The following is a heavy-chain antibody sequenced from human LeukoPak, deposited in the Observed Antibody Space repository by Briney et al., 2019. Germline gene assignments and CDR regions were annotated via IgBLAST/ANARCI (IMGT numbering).Heavy chain of an antibody. V-gene: IGHV1-69*13. D-gene: IGHD4-17*01. CDR3: ARDQNDYGDYEHAFDI. CDR2: IIPIFGTA. CDR1: GYTFSSYG. Sequence: SVKVSCKASGYTFSSYGISWVRQAPGQGLEWMGGIIPIFGTANYAQKFQGRVTITADESTSTAYMELSSLRSEDTAVYYYARDQNDYGDYEHAFDIWGQGTMVTVSS. J-gene: IGHJ3*02.